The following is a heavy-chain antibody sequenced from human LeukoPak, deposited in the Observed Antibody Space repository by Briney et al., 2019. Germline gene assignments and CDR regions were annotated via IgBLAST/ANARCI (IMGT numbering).Heavy chain of an antibody. CDR1: GGSLSGGSYY. CDR2: ISASGST. CDR3: ARPSTYYYDSSGHGAFDI. J-gene: IGHJ3*02. D-gene: IGHD3-22*01. Sequence: PSETLSLTCSVSGGSLSGGSYYWNWIWQPAGKGLEWIGRISASGSTNYNLSLKSRVTISVDTSKNQFSLKLSSVTAADTAVYYCARPSTYYYDSSGHGAFDIWGQGTMVTVSS. V-gene: IGHV4-61*02.